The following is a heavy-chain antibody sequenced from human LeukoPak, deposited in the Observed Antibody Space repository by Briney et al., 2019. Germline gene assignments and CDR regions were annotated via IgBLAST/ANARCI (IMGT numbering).Heavy chain of an antibody. Sequence: GESLQISSNASCYRFTNYGIAWVRPVPGKGLELMGSIYPGDSDIRYSPSFQGQVTISADKSFTTAYLQWRSLKASDTAIYYCARQGVYYSDSSAFYHWGQGTRVTVSS. CDR3: ARQGVYYSDSSAFYH. D-gene: IGHD3-22*01. J-gene: IGHJ4*02. CDR2: IYPGDSDI. CDR1: CYRFTNYG. V-gene: IGHV5-51*01.